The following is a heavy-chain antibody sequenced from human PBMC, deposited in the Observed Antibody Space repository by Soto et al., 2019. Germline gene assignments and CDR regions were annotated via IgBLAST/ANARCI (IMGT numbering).Heavy chain of an antibody. CDR1: GGSISGSSYY. D-gene: IGHD2-15*01. Sequence: QVQLQESRPGLVKPSETLSLTCSVSGGSISGSSYYWGWIRQPPGTGPEWIGSIYHSGSTYDNPSPKSRVTIPVDTSKNEFSLKLSSVTAADTAVYYCARRDIYGHQAPYWGQGTLVTVSS. CDR3: ARRDIYGHQAPY. J-gene: IGHJ4*02. CDR2: IYHSGST. V-gene: IGHV4-39*01.